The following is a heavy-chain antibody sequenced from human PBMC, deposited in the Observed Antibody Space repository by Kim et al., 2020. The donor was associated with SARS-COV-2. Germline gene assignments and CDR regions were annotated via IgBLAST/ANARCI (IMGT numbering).Heavy chain of an antibody. J-gene: IGHJ4*02. CDR3: ARREGRFDY. CDR2: SEK. V-gene: IGHV3-7*04. D-gene: IGHD1-26*01. Sequence: SEKYYVDSVKGRFTISRDNAKNSLYLQMNSLRAEDTAVYYCARREGRFDYWGQGTLVTVSS.